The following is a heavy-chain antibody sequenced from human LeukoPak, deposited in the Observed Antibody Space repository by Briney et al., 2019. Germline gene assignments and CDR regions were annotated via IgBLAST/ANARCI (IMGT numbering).Heavy chain of an antibody. CDR1: GGSISNSPYY. D-gene: IGHD1-26*01. CDR3: ARNDRGRPADY. J-gene: IGHJ4*02. CDR2: MHYSGTT. Sequence: SETLSLTCNVSGGSISNSPYYWGWVRQPPGKGLEWTGSMHYSGTTYHNPSLRSRVTISVDTSKNQFSLRLISVTAADTAVYYCARNDRGRPADYWGQGTLVTVSS. V-gene: IGHV4-39*01.